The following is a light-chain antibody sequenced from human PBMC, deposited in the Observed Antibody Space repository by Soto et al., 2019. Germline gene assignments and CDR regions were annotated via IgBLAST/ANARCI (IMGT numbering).Light chain of an antibody. V-gene: IGLV2-11*01. CDR1: SSDVGSYNY. Sequence: QSALTQPRSVSGSPGQSVTISCTGTSSDVGSYNYVSWYQQHPGKVPKLMIFDVTTRPSGVPDRFSGSKSGYTASLTISGLQAEDEADYYCCSYAGRYSWVFGGGTKLTVL. J-gene: IGLJ3*02. CDR2: DVT. CDR3: CSYAGRYSWV.